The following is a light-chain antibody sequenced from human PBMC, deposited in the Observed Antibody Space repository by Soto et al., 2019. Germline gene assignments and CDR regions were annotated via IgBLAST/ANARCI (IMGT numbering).Light chain of an antibody. CDR2: DAS. Sequence: DIQMTQSPSTLSASVGDRVTITCRASQSISTWLAWYQQKPGKAPKLRIYDASNLESGVPSRFSGSGSGTEFTLTISSLQPDDFATYACQQYNSYSVFGPGTKVDI. CDR1: QSISTW. V-gene: IGKV1-5*01. J-gene: IGKJ3*01. CDR3: QQYNSYSV.